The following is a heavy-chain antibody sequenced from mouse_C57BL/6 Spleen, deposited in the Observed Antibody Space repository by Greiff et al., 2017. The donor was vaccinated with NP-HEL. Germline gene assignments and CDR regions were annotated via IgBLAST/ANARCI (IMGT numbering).Heavy chain of an antibody. V-gene: IGHV1-64*01. CDR3: ARGDYGSSYVGYFDY. D-gene: IGHD1-1*01. J-gene: IGHJ2*01. Sequence: QVQLQQSGAELVKPGASVKLSCKASGYTFTSYWMHWVKQRPGQGLEWIGMIHPNSGSTNYNEKFKSKATLTVDKSSSTAYMQLSSLTSEDSAVYYCARGDYGSSYVGYFDYWGQGTTLTVSS. CDR2: IHPNSGST. CDR1: GYTFTSYW.